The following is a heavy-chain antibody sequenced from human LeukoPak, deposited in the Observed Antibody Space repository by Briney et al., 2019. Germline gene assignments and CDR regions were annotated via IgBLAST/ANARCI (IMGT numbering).Heavy chain of an antibody. J-gene: IGHJ4*02. CDR3: ARGRQLVDYFDY. D-gene: IGHD6-6*01. CDR2: ISYDGSNK. V-gene: IGHV3-30*04. CDR1: GFTFSSYA. Sequence: GGSLRLSCAASGFTFSSYAMHWVRQAPGKGLEWVAVISYDGSNKYYADSVKGRFTISRDNSKNTLYLQMNSLRAEDTAVYYCARGRQLVDYFDYWGQGTLVTVSS.